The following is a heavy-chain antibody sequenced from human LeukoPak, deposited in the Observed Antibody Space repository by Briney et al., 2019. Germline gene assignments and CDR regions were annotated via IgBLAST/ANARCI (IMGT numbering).Heavy chain of an antibody. CDR1: GYTFTGYY. J-gene: IGHJ6*03. CDR2: INPNSGGT. CDR3: AREDYYYYYMDV. Sequence: ASVKVSCKASGYTFTGYYMHWVRQARGQGLEWMGWINPNSGGTNYAQKFQGRVTMTRDTSISTAYMELSRLRSDDTAMYYCAREDYYYYYMDVWGKGTTVTVFS. V-gene: IGHV1-2*02.